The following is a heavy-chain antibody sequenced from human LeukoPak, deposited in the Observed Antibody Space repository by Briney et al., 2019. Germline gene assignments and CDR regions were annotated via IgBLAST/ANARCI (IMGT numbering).Heavy chain of an antibody. CDR1: GFTFNSYA. D-gene: IGHD4-17*01. Sequence: GSLRLSCAASGFTFNSYAMSWVRQAPGKGLEWVSGISGSGGSTYYADSVKGRFTISRDNSKNTLYLQMNSLRAEDTAVYYCAKGHDYGDLLGYWGQGTLVTVSS. CDR3: AKGHDYGDLLGY. CDR2: ISGSGGST. V-gene: IGHV3-23*01. J-gene: IGHJ4*02.